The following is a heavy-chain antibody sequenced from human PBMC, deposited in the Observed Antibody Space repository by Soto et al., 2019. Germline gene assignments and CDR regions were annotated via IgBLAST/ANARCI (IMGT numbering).Heavy chain of an antibody. J-gene: IGHJ4*02. CDR2: XXXXGXX. CDR3: ARDRSFDY. Sequence: SETLSLTCTVSGGSISSGGYYWSWIRQHPGKXLEXXGXXXXXGXXXYNPSLKSRVTISVDTSKNQFSLKLSSVTAADTAVYYCARDRSFDYWGQGTLVTVSS. V-gene: IGHV4-31*03. CDR1: GGSISSGGYY.